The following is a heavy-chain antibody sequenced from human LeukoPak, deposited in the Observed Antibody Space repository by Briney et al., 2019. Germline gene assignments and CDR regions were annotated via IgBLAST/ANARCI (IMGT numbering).Heavy chain of an antibody. Sequence: KPSETLSLTCTVSGGSISSGSYYWSWIRQPAGKALEWIGRIYTSGSTNYNPSLKSRVTISVDTSKNQFSLKLSSVTAADTAVYYCARVASGSYSRYYYYYYMDVWGKGTTVTVSS. CDR2: IYTSGST. D-gene: IGHD1-26*01. V-gene: IGHV4-61*02. CDR3: ARVASGSYSRYYYYYYMDV. CDR1: GGSISSGSYY. J-gene: IGHJ6*03.